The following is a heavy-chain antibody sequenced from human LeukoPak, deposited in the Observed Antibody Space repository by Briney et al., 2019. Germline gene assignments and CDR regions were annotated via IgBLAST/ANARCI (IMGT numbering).Heavy chain of an antibody. D-gene: IGHD7-27*01. CDR3: AKDPSNWGSYYFDY. Sequence: PGGSLRLSCAASGFTFDDYAMHWVRQAPGKGLEWVSGISWNSGSIGYADSVKGRFTISRDNSKNTLYLQMNSLRAEDTAVYYCAKDPSNWGSYYFDYWGQGTLVTVSS. J-gene: IGHJ4*02. CDR2: ISWNSGSI. V-gene: IGHV3-9*01. CDR1: GFTFDDYA.